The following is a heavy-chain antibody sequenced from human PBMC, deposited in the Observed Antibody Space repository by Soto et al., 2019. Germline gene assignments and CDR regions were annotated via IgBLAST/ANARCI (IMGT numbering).Heavy chain of an antibody. CDR2: FDPEDGET. J-gene: IGHJ6*02. CDR3: ATANGSYGVVYYYYGMDV. Sequence: GASVKVSCKVSGYTLTELSMHWVRQAPGKGLEWMGGFDPEDGETIYAQKFQGRVTMTEDTSTDTAYMELSSLRSEDTAVYYCATANGSYGVVYYYYGMDVWGQGTTVTVSS. CDR1: GYTLTELS. D-gene: IGHD1-26*01. V-gene: IGHV1-24*01.